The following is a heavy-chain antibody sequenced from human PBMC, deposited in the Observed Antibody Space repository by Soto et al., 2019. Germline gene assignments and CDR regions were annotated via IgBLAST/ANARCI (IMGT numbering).Heavy chain of an antibody. J-gene: IGHJ5*02. V-gene: IGHV1-8*01. Sequence: QVQLVQSGAEVKKPGASVTVSCKASGYAFTTYNINWLRQATGQGLEWMGWTNPNSGHTGYAQKFQGRVTMTRDTSTNPTYMEVSRLRFEDMAVYYCSRGHNWFDPWGQGTLVIVSS. CDR1: GYAFTTYN. CDR2: TNPNSGHT. CDR3: SRGHNWFDP.